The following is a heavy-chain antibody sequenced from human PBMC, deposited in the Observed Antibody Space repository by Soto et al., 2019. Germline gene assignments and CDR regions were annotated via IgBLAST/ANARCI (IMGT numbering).Heavy chain of an antibody. J-gene: IGHJ6*03. CDR1: GGSISSSSYY. CDR2: IYYSGST. Sequence: PSETLSLTCTVSGGSISSSSYYWGWIRQPPGKGLEWIGSIYYSGSTYYNPSLKSRVTISVDTSKNQFSLKLSSVTAADTAVYYCARLGILRFLEWPITSMDVWGKGTTVTV. CDR3: ARLGILRFLEWPITSMDV. D-gene: IGHD3-3*01. V-gene: IGHV4-39*01.